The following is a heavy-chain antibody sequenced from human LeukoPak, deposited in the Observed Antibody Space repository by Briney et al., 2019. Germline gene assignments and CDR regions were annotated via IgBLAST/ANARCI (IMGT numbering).Heavy chain of an antibody. V-gene: IGHV1-2*02. CDR2: INPNSGGT. D-gene: IGHD2-2*02. CDR1: GYTFTDYY. J-gene: IGHJ4*02. CDR3: ARSGLAAAIDYFDY. Sequence: ASVKVSCKASGYTFTDYYLHWVRQAPGQGLEWMGWINPNSGGTNYAQKFQGRVTMTRDTSISTAYMELSRLISDDTAVYYCARSGLAAAIDYFDYWGQGTLVTVSS.